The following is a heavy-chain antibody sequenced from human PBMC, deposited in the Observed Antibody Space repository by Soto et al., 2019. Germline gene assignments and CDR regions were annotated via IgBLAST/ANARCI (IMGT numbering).Heavy chain of an antibody. CDR3: AMSLWFGNTPNWFDQ. V-gene: IGHV4-39*01. J-gene: IGHJ5*02. CDR2: IYYSGHT. Sequence: QLQLQESGPGLVKPSETLSLTCNVSGGSISSSSYYWGWIRQPPGKGLEWIASIYYSGHTYYNPYLKRRVTISVDTSKNQSSLKLSSVTAADTAVYYCAMSLWFGNTPNWFDQWGQGTLVTVSS. CDR1: GGSISSSSYY. D-gene: IGHD3-10*01.